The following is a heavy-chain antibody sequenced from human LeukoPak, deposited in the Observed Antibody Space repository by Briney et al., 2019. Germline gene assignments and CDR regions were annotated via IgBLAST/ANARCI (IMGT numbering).Heavy chain of an antibody. CDR2: INPNSGGT. CDR1: GYTFTGYY. CDR3: ARSGPGKYYYYYMDV. J-gene: IGHJ6*03. D-gene: IGHD3-10*01. V-gene: IGHV1-2*02. Sequence: ASVKVSCKASGYTFTGYYMHWVRQAPGQGLEWMGWINPNSGGTNYAQKFQGRVTMTRDTSISTAYMELSRLRSDDTAVDYCARSGPGKYYYYYMDVWGKGTTVTVSS.